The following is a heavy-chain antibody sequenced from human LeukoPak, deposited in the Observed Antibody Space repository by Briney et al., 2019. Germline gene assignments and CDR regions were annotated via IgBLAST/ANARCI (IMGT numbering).Heavy chain of an antibody. J-gene: IGHJ4*02. D-gene: IGHD1-26*01. CDR2: IYSGGSK. Sequence: PGGSLRLSCAASGFTVSSNYMNWVRQAPGKGLEWVSVIYSGGSKYYSDYVKSRFTISRDNAKNTPYLQLNNLRAEDTAAYYCGRGGWEPFDCSGQGTLVTVSS. CDR3: GRGGWEPFDC. V-gene: IGHV3-53*01. CDR1: GFTVSSNY.